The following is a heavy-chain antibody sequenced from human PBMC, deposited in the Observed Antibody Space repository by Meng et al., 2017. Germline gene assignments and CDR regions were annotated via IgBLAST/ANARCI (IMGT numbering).Heavy chain of an antibody. CDR3: ARNYYDSSGYYYALS. V-gene: IGHV4-34*01. CDR1: GGSFSGYY. CDR2: INHSGST. J-gene: IGHJ3*01. Sequence: SETLSLTCAVYGGSFSGYYWSWIRQPPGKGLEWIGEINHSGSTNYNPSLKSRVTISVDTSKNQFSLKLSSVTAADTAVYYCARNYYDSSGYYYALSWGQGTMVTVSS. D-gene: IGHD3-22*01.